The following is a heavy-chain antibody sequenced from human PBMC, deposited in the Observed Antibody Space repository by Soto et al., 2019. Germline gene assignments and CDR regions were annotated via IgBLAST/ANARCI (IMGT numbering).Heavy chain of an antibody. Sequence: PGGSLRLSCAASGFTFSNHAMSWVRQAPGKGLEWVSGIGGSGRNTYYADSVKGRFTISRDNSQNTLFLQMNSLRAEDTAVYYCARHPERIAQIGWFDPWGQGTLVTSPQ. CDR3: ARHPERIAQIGWFDP. CDR2: IGGSGRNT. V-gene: IGHV3-23*01. CDR1: GFTFSNHA. D-gene: IGHD6-13*01. J-gene: IGHJ5*02.